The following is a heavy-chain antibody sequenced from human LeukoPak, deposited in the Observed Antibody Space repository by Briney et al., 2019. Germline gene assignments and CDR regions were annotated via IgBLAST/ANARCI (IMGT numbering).Heavy chain of an antibody. J-gene: IGHJ6*02. V-gene: IGHV1-2*02. Sequence: GASVKVSCKASGYTFTGYYMHWVRQAPGQGLEWMGWINPNSGGTNYAQKFQGRVTMTRDTSISTACMELSRLRSDDTAVYYCARDLETESPYYGMDVWGQGTTVTVSS. CDR3: ARDLETESPYYGMDV. CDR1: GYTFTGYY. CDR2: INPNSGGT.